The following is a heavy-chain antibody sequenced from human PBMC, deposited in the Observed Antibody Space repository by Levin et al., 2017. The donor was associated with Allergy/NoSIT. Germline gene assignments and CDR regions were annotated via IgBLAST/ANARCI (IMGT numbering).Heavy chain of an antibody. CDR2: ISPNSNYI. D-gene: IGHD3-22*01. CDR1: GFTFSDYS. V-gene: IGHV3-21*01. CDR3: ARSGSPDY. J-gene: IGHJ4*02. Sequence: KSGGSLRISCAASGFTFSDYSMNWVRQAPGKGLEWVSSISPNSNYIYYADSLKGRFTISRDNAKSSVFLQMNSLRAEDTALYYCARSGSPDYWGQGTLVTVSS.